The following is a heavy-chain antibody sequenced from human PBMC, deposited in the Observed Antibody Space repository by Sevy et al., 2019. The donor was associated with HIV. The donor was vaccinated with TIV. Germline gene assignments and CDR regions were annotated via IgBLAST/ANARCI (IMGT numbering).Heavy chain of an antibody. Sequence: SETLSLTCTVSGFSISSDYYWGWIRQPPGKGLEWIGSIYDGGSTYYNPSLKSRVTISIDTSKNQFSLKLSSVTAADTAVYYCARDYYGSCSYYECVYWGQGTLVTVSS. CDR3: ARDYYGSCSYYECVY. J-gene: IGHJ4*02. D-gene: IGHD3-10*01. V-gene: IGHV4-38-2*02. CDR2: IYDGGST. CDR1: GFSISSDYY.